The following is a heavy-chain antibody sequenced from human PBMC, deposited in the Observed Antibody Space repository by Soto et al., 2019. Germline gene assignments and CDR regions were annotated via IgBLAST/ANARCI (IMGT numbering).Heavy chain of an antibody. V-gene: IGHV1-3*01. D-gene: IGHD2-21*02. J-gene: IGHJ4*02. CDR3: ARSIVVVTALDY. CDR2: INAGNGNT. Sequence: ASVKVSCKASGYTFTSYAMHWVRQAPGQRLERMGWINAGNGNTKYSQNFKGRVTFTRDTSASTAYLELSSLSFEDTAVYYCARSIVVVTALDYWGQGTLVTVSS. CDR1: GYTFTSYA.